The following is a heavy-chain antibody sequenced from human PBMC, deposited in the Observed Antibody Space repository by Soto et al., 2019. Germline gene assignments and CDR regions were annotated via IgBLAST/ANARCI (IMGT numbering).Heavy chain of an antibody. D-gene: IGHD2-15*01. J-gene: IGHJ4*02. CDR2: IIAYTGNT. CDR3: ARVYCSGGSCYGIDY. CDR1: GYTFTSYG. Sequence: ASVKVSCKASGYTFTSYGISWVRQAPGQGLEWMGWIIAYTGNTNYAQKLQGRVTMTRDTSTSTVYMELRSLRSEDTAVYYCARVYCSGGSCYGIDYWGQGTLVTVSS. V-gene: IGHV1-18*01.